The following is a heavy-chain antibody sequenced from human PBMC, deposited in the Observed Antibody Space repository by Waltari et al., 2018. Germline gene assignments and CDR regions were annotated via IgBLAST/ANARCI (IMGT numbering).Heavy chain of an antibody. CDR1: GYSISSGYY. Sequence: QVQLQESGPGLVKPSETLSLTCAVSGYSISSGYYWGWIRQPPGKGLEWMGSIYHSGSTYYNPSLKSRVTISVDTSKNQFSLKLSSVTAADTAVYYCARRQQLVRFDYWGQGTLVTVSS. J-gene: IGHJ4*02. V-gene: IGHV4-38-2*01. CDR3: ARRQQLVRFDY. D-gene: IGHD6-6*01. CDR2: IYHSGST.